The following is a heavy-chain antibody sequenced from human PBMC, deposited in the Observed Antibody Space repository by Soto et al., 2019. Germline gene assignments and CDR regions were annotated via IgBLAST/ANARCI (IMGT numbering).Heavy chain of an antibody. Sequence: WASVKVSCKASGYTFTSYYMHWVRQAPGQGLEWMGIINPSGGSTGYAQKFQGRVTMTRDTSTSTVYMELSSLRSEDTAVYYCARDGYWEWLRFLGYHLAYWGQGTLVTVSS. CDR3: ARDGYWEWLRFLGYHLAY. V-gene: IGHV1-46*01. CDR2: INPSGGST. J-gene: IGHJ4*02. D-gene: IGHD5-12*01. CDR1: GYTFTSYY.